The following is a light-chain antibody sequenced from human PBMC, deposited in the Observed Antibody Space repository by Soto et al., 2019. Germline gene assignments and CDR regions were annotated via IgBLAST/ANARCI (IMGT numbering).Light chain of an antibody. CDR3: QQYDNWPRT. V-gene: IGKV3-15*01. CDR1: QSVSNN. J-gene: IGKJ1*01. Sequence: EKVMTQSPAPLSVSPGDRATLSCRASQSVSNNLAWYQQRPGQAPRLLIYGTSTRATGIPARFSGSGSGTEFTLTISSLQSEDFAVYYCQQYDNWPRTVGQGTKVDIK. CDR2: GTS.